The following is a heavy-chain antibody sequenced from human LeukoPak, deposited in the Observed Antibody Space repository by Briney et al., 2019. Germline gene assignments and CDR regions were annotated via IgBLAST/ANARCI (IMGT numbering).Heavy chain of an antibody. V-gene: IGHV4-4*02. J-gene: IGHJ4*02. CDR1: GGSRGASIISPNW. D-gene: IGHD2-2*01. CDR3: ARAPRAYCSTTGSCFQDY. Sequence: PSETLSLTCQVSGGSRGASIISPNWGCWVRQPPGNGLMRIGEIFLSGTTNYNPSLKSRVTMSVDKSKNQFSLNLTSVTAADTAVYFCARAPRAYCSTTGSCFQDYWGQGTLVTVSS. CDR2: IFLSGTT.